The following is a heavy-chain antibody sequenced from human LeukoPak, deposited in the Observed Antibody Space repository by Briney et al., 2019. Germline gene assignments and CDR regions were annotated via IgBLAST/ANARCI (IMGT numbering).Heavy chain of an antibody. Sequence: PGRSLRLSCAASGFTFSSHGMHWVRQAPSKGREWVAVIRYEVNNKYYADSVKDRFTISRDNSKNTLYLQMNSLRAEDTAVYYCARDSLVRGVIPDYYYGMDVWGKGTTVTVSS. V-gene: IGHV3-33*04. D-gene: IGHD3-10*01. CDR2: IRYEVNNK. J-gene: IGHJ6*04. CDR3: ARDSLVRGVIPDYYYGMDV. CDR1: GFTFSSHG.